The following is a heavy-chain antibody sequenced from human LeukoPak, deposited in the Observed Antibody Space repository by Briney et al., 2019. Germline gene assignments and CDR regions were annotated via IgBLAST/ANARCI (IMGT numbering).Heavy chain of an antibody. CDR1: GFTFSDYY. CDR2: ISSSGSTI. D-gene: IGHD3-3*01. CDR3: ARDRDDFWSGYYTRYFDY. J-gene: IGHJ4*02. Sequence: GGSLRLSCAASGFTFSDYYMSWIRQAPGKGLEWVSYISSSGSTIYYADSVKGRFTISRDNAKNSLYLQMNSLRAEDTAVYYCARDRDDFWSGYYTRYFDYWGQGTLVTVSS. V-gene: IGHV3-11*04.